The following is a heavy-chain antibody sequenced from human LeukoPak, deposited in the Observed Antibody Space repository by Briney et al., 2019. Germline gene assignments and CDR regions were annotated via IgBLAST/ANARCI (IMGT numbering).Heavy chain of an antibody. CDR3: ASPPEDYVWGSYRYYFDY. J-gene: IGHJ4*02. CDR2: ISYDGSNK. V-gene: IGHV3-30*03. CDR1: GFTFSSYG. Sequence: GGSLRLSCAASGFTFSSYGMHWVRQAPGKGLEWVAVISYDGSNKYYADSVKGRFTISRDNSKNTLYLQMKSLRAEDTAVYYCASPPEDYVWGSYRYYFDYWGQGTLVTVSS. D-gene: IGHD3-16*02.